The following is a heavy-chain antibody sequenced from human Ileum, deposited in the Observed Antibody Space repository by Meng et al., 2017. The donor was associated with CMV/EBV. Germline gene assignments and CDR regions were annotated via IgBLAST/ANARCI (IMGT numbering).Heavy chain of an antibody. J-gene: IGHJ6*02. V-gene: IGHV3-74*02. CDR2: INRDGTNT. Sequence: VQRLGFGGGLVQLGGPLVLPGAASGFTFSNYWFHWVRQVPGKGLVWVSRINRDGTNTNYADSVRGRFTISRDNAKNTLFLQMNSLRAEDTAVHYCAGAPDCGDGSCYRGSYYYGLGVWGQGTTVTVSS. CDR3: AGAPDCGDGSCYRGSYYYGLGV. CDR1: GFTFSNYW. D-gene: IGHD2-15*01.